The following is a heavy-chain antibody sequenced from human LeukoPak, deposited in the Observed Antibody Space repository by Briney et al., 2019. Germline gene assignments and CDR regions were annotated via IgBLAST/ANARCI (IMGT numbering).Heavy chain of an antibody. CDR2: INPSGGST. CDR1: GYTFTSYY. J-gene: IGHJ4*02. Sequence: ASVKVSCKASGYTFTSYYMYWVRQAPGQGLEWMGIINPSGGSTSYAQKFQGRVTMTRDMSMSTVYMELSSLRSEDTAVYYCARVRRDGYTIGYFDYWGQGTLVTVSS. V-gene: IGHV1-46*01. CDR3: ARVRRDGYTIGYFDY. D-gene: IGHD5-24*01.